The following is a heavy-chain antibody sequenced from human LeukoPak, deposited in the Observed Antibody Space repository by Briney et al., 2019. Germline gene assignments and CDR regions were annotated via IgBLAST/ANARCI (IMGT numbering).Heavy chain of an antibody. J-gene: IGHJ4*02. D-gene: IGHD5-24*01. CDR3: ARDRTIMGKFFDY. CDR2: ITGIGGST. Sequence: GGSLRLSCAASGFTFSIYAMSWVRQAPGKGLEWVSGITGIGGSTYYADSVKGRFTISRDNSKNTLYLQMNSLRAEDTAVYYCARDRTIMGKFFDYWGQGALVTVSS. CDR1: GFTFSIYA. V-gene: IGHV3-23*01.